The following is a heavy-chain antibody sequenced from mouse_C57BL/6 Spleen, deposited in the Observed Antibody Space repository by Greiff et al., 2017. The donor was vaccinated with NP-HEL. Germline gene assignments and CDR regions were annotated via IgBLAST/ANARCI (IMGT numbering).Heavy chain of an antibody. D-gene: IGHD1-1*01. V-gene: IGHV1-15*01. Sequence: VQLQQSGAELVRPGASVTLSCKASGYTFTDYEMHWVKQTPVHGLEWIGAIDPETGGTAYNQKFKGKAILTADKSSSTAYMELRSLTSEDSAVYYCTRYRLYYYGSSYGYFDVWGTGTTVTVSS. J-gene: IGHJ1*03. CDR3: TRYRLYYYGSSYGYFDV. CDR2: IDPETGGT. CDR1: GYTFTDYE.